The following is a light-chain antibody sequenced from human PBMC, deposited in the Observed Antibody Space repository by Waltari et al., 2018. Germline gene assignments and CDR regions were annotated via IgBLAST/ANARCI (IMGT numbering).Light chain of an antibody. V-gene: IGKV3-11*01. J-gene: IGKJ4*01. CDR3: QQRSNWPLT. Sequence: EIVLTKSPATLSLSTGERDTLSCRASQSVSSYLAWYQQKPGPAPRLLIYDASNRATGIPARFIGSGSGTDFTLTISSLEPEDFAVYYCQQRSNWPLTFGGGTNVEIK. CDR1: QSVSSY. CDR2: DAS.